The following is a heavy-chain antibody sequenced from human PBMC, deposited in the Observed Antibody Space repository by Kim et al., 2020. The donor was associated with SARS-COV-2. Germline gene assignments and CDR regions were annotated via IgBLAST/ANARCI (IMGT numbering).Heavy chain of an antibody. V-gene: IGHV4-39*01. CDR2: IYYSGST. J-gene: IGHJ4*02. D-gene: IGHD3-10*01. CDR1: GGSISSSSYY. CDR3: ARHEYYGSGCYYNNAFDY. Sequence: SETLSLTCTVSGGSISSSSYYWGWIRQPPGKGLEWIGSIYYSGSTYYNPSLKSRVTISVDTSKNQFSLKLSPVTAADTAVYYCARHEYYGSGCYYNNAFDYWGQGTLVTVSS.